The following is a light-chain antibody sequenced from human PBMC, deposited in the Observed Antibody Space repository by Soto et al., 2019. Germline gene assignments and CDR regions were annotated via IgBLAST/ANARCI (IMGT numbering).Light chain of an antibody. J-gene: IGKJ2*01. CDR2: DAS. V-gene: IGKV1-5*01. CDR3: QHYNGY. CDR1: QNIRSW. Sequence: DLPMTQSPTTLSASVGDRVTITCRASQNIRSWLAWYQQKPGKAPKVLIYDASTLESGVPSRFSGSGFGTEFTLNSSSLQPDDFATYYCQHYNGYFGQGTKLEIK.